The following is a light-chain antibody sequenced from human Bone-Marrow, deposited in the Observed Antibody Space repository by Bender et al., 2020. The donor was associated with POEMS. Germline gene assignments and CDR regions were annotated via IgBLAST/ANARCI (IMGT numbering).Light chain of an antibody. Sequence: QSALTQPASVSGSPGQSVTISCTGTSSDIGDYNYVSWYQQHPGEAPKLMIYEVTNRPSGISHRFSGSKSGNTATLTISRAEAGDEADYYCQVWDSSGDQSGVVFGGGSKLTVL. CDR2: EVT. CDR3: QVWDSSGDQSGVV. J-gene: IGLJ2*01. CDR1: SSDIGDYNY. V-gene: IGLV2-14*01.